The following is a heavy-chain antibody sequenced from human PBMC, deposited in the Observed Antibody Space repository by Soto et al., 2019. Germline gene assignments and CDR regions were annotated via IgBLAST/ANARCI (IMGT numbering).Heavy chain of an antibody. Sequence: GGSLRLSCAASGFTFSSYGMHGVRQAPGKGLEWVAVIWYNGSNKYYADSVKGRFTISRDNSKNTLYLQMNSLRAEDTAVYYCARSDSGYYYYGMDVWGQGTTVTVSS. CDR2: IWYNGSNK. J-gene: IGHJ6*02. CDR3: ARSDSGYYYYGMDV. CDR1: GFTFSSYG. V-gene: IGHV3-33*01. D-gene: IGHD2-15*01.